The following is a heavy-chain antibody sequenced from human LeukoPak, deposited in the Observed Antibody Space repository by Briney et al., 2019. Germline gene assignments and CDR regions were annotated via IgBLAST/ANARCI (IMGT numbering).Heavy chain of an antibody. D-gene: IGHD4-17*01. Sequence: PGGSLRLSCAASGFTFSSYAMSWVRQAPGKGLEWVSAISGSGGSTYYADSVKGRFTISRDNSKNTLYLQMNSLRAEDTAVYYCAKDPSDYGDYDWFDPWGQGTLVTVSS. J-gene: IGHJ5*02. CDR2: ISGSGGST. V-gene: IGHV3-23*01. CDR1: GFTFSSYA. CDR3: AKDPSDYGDYDWFDP.